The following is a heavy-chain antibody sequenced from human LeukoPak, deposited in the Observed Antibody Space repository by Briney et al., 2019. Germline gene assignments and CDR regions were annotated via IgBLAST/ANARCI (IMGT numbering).Heavy chain of an antibody. CDR2: IRYDGSNK. D-gene: IGHD3-3*01. J-gene: IGHJ4*02. V-gene: IGHV3-30*02. CDR3: AKDGGSYYDFWSGSGGYFDY. CDR1: GFTFSSYG. Sequence: GGSLRLSCAASGFTFSSYGMHWVRQAPGKGLEWVAFIRYDGSNKYYADSVKGRFTISRDNSKNTLYLQMNSLRAEDTAVYYCAKDGGSYYDFWSGSGGYFDYWGQETLVTVSS.